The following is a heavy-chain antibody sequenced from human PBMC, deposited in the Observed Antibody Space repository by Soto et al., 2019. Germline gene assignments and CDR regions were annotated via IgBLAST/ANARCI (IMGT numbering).Heavy chain of an antibody. D-gene: IGHD3-10*01. CDR1: GFSLTSPGMC. CDR3: ARSIRGPRRFNGMDV. Sequence: SGPTLVNPTETLTVTCTFSGFSLTSPGMCVSWIRQSPGKALEWLALIERDDDDKYYSTSLKTRLTISKDTRKNQVVLTMANMDPADTATYYCARSIRGPRRFNGMDVWGQGTMFTVSS. V-gene: IGHV2-70*13. CDR2: IERDDDDK. J-gene: IGHJ6*02.